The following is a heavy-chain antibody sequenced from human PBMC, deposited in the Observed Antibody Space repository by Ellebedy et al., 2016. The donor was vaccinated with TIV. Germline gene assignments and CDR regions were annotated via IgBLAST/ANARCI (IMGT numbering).Heavy chain of an antibody. V-gene: IGHV1-2*02. Sequence: ASVKVSCXASGYTFTSYYMHWVRQAPGQGLEWMGWINPNSGGTNYAQKFQGRVTMTRDTSISTAYMELSRLRSDDTAVYYCATLGCSSTSCLTTFDYWGQGTLVTVSS. CDR3: ATLGCSSTSCLTTFDY. CDR1: GYTFTSYY. J-gene: IGHJ4*02. D-gene: IGHD2-2*01. CDR2: INPNSGGT.